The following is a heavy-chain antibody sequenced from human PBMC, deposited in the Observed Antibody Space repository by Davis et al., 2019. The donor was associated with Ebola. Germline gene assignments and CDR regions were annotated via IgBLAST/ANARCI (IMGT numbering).Heavy chain of an antibody. CDR3: ARGILARWGFDY. J-gene: IGHJ4*02. Sequence: SETLSLTCAVYGGSFSGYYWSWIRQPPGKGLEWIGEINHSGSTNYNPSLKSRVTISVDKSKNQFSLKLSSVTAADTAVYYCARGILARWGFDYWGQGTLVTVSS. V-gene: IGHV4-34*01. CDR2: INHSGST. CDR1: GGSFSGYY. D-gene: IGHD4-23*01.